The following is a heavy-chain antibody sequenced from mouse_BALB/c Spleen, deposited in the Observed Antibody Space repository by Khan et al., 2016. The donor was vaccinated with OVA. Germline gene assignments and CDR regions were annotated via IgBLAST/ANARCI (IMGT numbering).Heavy chain of an antibody. J-gene: IGHJ1*01. V-gene: IGHV14-1*02. D-gene: IGHD2-3*01. CDR3: ARDDGLYVDFDD. Sequence: EVQLQESGAEFVRPGALVKLSCRASGFTFKDYYMHWVKQRPEQGLEWIGWIDPENGNTRYDPKFQGKAIITADTSSNTAYLQLSSLTSEDTAVYCGARDDGLYVDFDDWGEGTTVTVSS. CDR1: GFTFKDYY. CDR2: IDPENGNT.